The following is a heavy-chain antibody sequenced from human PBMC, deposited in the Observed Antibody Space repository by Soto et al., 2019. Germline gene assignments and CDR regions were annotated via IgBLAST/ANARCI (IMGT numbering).Heavy chain of an antibody. V-gene: IGHV3-30-3*01. J-gene: IGHJ5*02. D-gene: IGHD2-15*01. CDR1: GFTFSSYA. CDR2: ISYDGSNK. CDR3: ARGPEEGGWFDP. Sequence: QVQLVESGGGVVQPGRSLRLSCAASGFTFSSYAMHWVRQAPGKGLEWVAVISYDGSNKYYADSVKGRFTISRDNSKNTLYLKKNSLRAKDTAVYYCARGPEEGGWFDPWGQGTLVTVSS.